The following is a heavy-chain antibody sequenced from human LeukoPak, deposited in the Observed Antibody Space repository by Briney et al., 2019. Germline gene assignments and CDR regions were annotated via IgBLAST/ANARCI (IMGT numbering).Heavy chain of an antibody. V-gene: IGHV3-23*01. CDR2: IGGSGGST. CDR3: AKVSPSCYYGMDV. J-gene: IGHJ6*02. D-gene: IGHD2-15*01. CDR1: GFTFSSYA. Sequence: GGSLRLSCAASGFTFSSYAMSWVRQAPGKGLEWVSAIGGSGGSTYYADSVRGRFTISRDNSKNTLYLQMNSLRAEDTAVYYCAKVSPSCYYGMDVWGQGTTVTVSS.